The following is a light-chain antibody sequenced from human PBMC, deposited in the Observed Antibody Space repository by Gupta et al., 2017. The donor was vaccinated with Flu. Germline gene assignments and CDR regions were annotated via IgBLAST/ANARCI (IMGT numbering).Light chain of an antibody. CDR2: DTS. CDR3: HQDDTAPKT. J-gene: IGKJ3*01. Sequence: EIVLTQSPVTLSLSPGEAATPSCRASQYFGSGYLAWFQQKPGQAPMLLIYDTSRRATAIPDRFSGSGSGADFTLTISRLEPDDIAVYYCHQDDTAPKTFGPGTKLDVK. CDR1: QYFGSGY. V-gene: IGKV3-20*01.